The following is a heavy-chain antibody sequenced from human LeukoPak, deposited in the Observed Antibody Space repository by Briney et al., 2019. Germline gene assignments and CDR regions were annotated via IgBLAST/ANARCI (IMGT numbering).Heavy chain of an antibody. J-gene: IGHJ4*02. CDR3: AREGEYCSGGSCNWVDY. CDR2: IRSEAYGGTT. V-gene: IGHV3-49*03. CDR1: GFSFGHYA. D-gene: IGHD2-15*01. Sequence: GGSLRLSCTASGFSFGHYAMSWFRQAPGKGLEWVGFIRSEAYGGTTEYAASVKGRFTISRDDSKSIAYLQMNRLKTEDTAMYYCAREGEYCSGGSCNWVDYWGQGTLVTVSS.